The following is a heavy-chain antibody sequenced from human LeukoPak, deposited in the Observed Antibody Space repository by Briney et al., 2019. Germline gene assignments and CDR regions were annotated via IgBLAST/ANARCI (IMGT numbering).Heavy chain of an antibody. CDR1: GGSISSYY. J-gene: IGHJ3*02. V-gene: IGHV4-59*01. CDR3: ARSHSSSWTDAFDI. CDR2: IYYSGST. D-gene: IGHD6-13*01. Sequence: PSETLSLTCTVSGGSISSYYWSWIRQPPGKGLEWIGYIYYSGSTNYNPSLKSRVTLSVDTSKNQFSLKLSSVTAADTAVYYCARSHSSSWTDAFDIWGQGTMVTVSS.